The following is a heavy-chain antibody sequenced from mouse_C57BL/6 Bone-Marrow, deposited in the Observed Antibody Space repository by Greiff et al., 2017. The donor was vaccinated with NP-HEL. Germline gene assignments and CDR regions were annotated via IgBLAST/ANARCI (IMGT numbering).Heavy chain of an antibody. CDR3: AIRDYSNYRYFDV. CDR1: GYTFTSYW. Sequence: QVQLKQPGAELVKPGASVKVSCKASGYTFTSYWMHWVKQRPGQGLEWIGRIHPSDSDTNYNQKFKGKATLTVDKSSSTAYMQLSSLTSEDSAVYYCAIRDYSNYRYFDVRGTGTTVTVSS. CDR2: IHPSDSDT. D-gene: IGHD2-5*01. V-gene: IGHV1-74*01. J-gene: IGHJ1*03.